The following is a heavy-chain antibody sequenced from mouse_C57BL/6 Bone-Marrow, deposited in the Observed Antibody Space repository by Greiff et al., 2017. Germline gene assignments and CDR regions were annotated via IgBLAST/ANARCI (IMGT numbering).Heavy chain of an antibody. J-gene: IGHJ3*01. Sequence: VQLQESGAELMKPGPSVKLSCKATGSTFPGYWLGWVKPRPGHGLEGIGEFLPGGGSTNYKEKFKCKAPFTADTSSNTAYMQRSSLTTEDSAIYYCARSPYYCGTAWFAYWGQGTLVTVSA. D-gene: IGHD1-1*01. CDR2: FLPGGGST. CDR3: ARSPYYCGTAWFAY. CDR1: GSTFPGYW. V-gene: IGHV1-9*01.